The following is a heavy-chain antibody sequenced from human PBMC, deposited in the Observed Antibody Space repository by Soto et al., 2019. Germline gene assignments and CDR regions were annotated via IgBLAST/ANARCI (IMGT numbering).Heavy chain of an antibody. Sequence: SETLSLTCSVFGGSISRNYWSWIRQPAGKGLEWIGRIYKNGTTDYNPSLESRVTMSVDPSKNRISLKLSSATAADTAIYYCARGLYCGDECYFAYWGQGVLVTVSS. CDR1: GGSISRNY. D-gene: IGHD2-21*01. CDR3: ARGLYCGDECYFAY. CDR2: IYKNGTT. J-gene: IGHJ4*02. V-gene: IGHV4-4*07.